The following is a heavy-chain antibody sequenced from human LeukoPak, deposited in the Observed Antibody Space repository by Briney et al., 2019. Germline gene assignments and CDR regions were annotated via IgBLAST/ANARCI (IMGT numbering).Heavy chain of an antibody. CDR3: AINQAGYCGGGSCYRHEFYYMDV. CDR1: GYTFTSYH. J-gene: IGHJ6*03. V-gene: IGHV1-46*01. CDR2: INPSGGTT. Sequence: ASVKVSCKASGYTFTSYHMHWVRQAPGQGLEWMGIINPSGGTTNYAQKFRGRVTMTRDMSTSTVYMELSSLRSEDTAMYYCAINQAGYCGGGSCYRHEFYYMDVWGKGTSVTVSS. D-gene: IGHD2-15*01.